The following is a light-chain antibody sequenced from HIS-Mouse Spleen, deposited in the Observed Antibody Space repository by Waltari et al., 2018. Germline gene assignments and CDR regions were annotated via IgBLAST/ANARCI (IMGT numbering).Light chain of an antibody. J-gene: IGLJ3*02. CDR1: SSNIGSNY. V-gene: IGLV1-47*01. CDR2: RNK. CDR3: AAWDDSLSGPV. Sequence: QSVLTQPPSASGTPGQRVTISCSGSSSNIGSNYVYWYQQRPGTAPKLLIYRNKQRPAGVPARCPGSKSDTSASLAISGLRSEDEADYYCAAWDDSLSGPVFGGGTKLTVL.